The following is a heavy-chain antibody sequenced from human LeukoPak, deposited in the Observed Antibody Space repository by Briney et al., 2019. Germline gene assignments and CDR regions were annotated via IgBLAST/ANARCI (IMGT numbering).Heavy chain of an antibody. D-gene: IGHD2-15*01. CDR2: IYPGDSDT. Sequence: GKSLKISCKGSGYIFTSYWIGWVRQMPGKGLEWMGIIYPGDSDTRYSPSFQGQVTISADKSISTAYLQWISLKASDNAIYYCARLGGGVHCSGGSCYSGEGYYYYYYMDVWGKGTTVTVSS. V-gene: IGHV5-51*01. J-gene: IGHJ6*03. CDR1: GYIFTSYW. CDR3: ARLGGGVHCSGGSCYSGEGYYYYYYMDV.